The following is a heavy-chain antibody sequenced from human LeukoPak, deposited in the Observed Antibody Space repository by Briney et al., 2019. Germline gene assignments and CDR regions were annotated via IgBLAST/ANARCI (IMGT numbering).Heavy chain of an antibody. CDR3: VRAGRYCSGGSCLDY. CDR1: GFTFSNYW. J-gene: IGHJ4*02. V-gene: IGHV3-48*04. Sequence: PGGSLRLSCAASGFTFSNYWMNWVRQAPGKGLEWVSYISRSGSTIYYADSVKGRFTISRDNAKNSLYLQMNSLRAEDTAVYYCVRAGRYCSGGSCLDYWGQGTLVTVSS. CDR2: ISRSGSTI. D-gene: IGHD2-15*01.